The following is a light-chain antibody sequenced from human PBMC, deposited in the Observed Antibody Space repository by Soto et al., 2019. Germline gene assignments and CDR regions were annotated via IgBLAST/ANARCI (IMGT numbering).Light chain of an antibody. V-gene: IGLV2-8*01. J-gene: IGLJ1*01. Sequence: QSVLPQPPSASGSPGQAVTISCTGTSSDVGGYNYVSWYQQHPGKAPKRMIYXXSKRPSGVPDRFSGSKSGNTASLTVSGLQPEDEADYYCSSYAGSNKSVFGTGTKVTVL. CDR2: XXS. CDR3: SSYAGSNKSV. CDR1: SSDVGGYNY.